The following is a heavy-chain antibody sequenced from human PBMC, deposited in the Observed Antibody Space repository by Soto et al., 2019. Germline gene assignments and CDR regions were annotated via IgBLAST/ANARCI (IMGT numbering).Heavy chain of an antibody. J-gene: IGHJ4*02. D-gene: IGHD7-27*01. CDR3: AKERPTGARFPNDFDY. Sequence: GGSLRLSCAASGFTFSSYGMHWVRQAPGKGLEWVAVISYDGSNKYYADSVKGRFTISRDNSKNTLYLQMNSLRAEDTAVYYCAKERPTGARFPNDFDYWGQGTLVTVSS. CDR1: GFTFSSYG. CDR2: ISYDGSNK. V-gene: IGHV3-30*18.